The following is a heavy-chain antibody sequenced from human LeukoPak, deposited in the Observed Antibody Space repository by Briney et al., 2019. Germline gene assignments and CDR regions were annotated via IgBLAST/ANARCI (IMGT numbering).Heavy chain of an antibody. CDR1: GLTFSDYS. Sequence: GGSLRLSCAASGLTFSDYSMTWVRQAPGKGLFWVSGISAGGGSTYYADSVKGRFTISRDNSRNTLYLQMNSLRVEDTAVYYCATSRTLDHWGQGTLVTVSS. CDR2: ISAGGGST. CDR3: ATSRTLDH. J-gene: IGHJ4*02. V-gene: IGHV3-23*01.